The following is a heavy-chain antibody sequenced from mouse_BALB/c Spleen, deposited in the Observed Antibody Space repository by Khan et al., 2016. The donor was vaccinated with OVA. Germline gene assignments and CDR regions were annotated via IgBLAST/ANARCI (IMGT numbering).Heavy chain of an antibody. CDR1: GYSITSGYA. D-gene: IGHD1-1*01. V-gene: IGHV3-2*02. CDR3: ARGNYYGYYFDY. CDR2: ISYSGGT. Sequence: QLEESGPGLVKPSQSLSLTCTVTGYSITSGYAWNWIRQFPGNKLEWMGYISYSGGTSYNPSLKSRISITRDTSNNQFFLQLNSVTTEDTATYYCARGNYYGYYFDYWGQGTPLTVSS. J-gene: IGHJ2*01.